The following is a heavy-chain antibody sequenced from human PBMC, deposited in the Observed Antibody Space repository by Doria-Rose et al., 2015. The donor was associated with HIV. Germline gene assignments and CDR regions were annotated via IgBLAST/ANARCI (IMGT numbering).Heavy chain of an antibody. CDR2: TFSDDER. Sequence: QESGPVLVKPTETLTLTCTVFGVSLSSPGMGVSWIRQPPGKALEWLANTFSDDERSYKTSPKSRLTISRVTSKSQVVLTMTDMDPVDTATYYCARIKSSRWYHKYYFDFWGQGTLVIVSA. V-gene: IGHV2-26*01. CDR1: GVSLSSPGMG. CDR3: ARIKSSRWYHKYYFDF. J-gene: IGHJ4*02. D-gene: IGHD6-13*01.